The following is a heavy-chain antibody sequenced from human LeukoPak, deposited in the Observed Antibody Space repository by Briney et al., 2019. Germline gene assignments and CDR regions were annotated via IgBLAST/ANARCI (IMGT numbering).Heavy chain of an antibody. CDR1: GGSISSSSYY. J-gene: IGHJ6*03. CDR2: IYYSGST. CDR3: ARIRAESYYYYMDV. Sequence: SEILSLTCTVSGGSISSSSYYWGWIRQPPGKGLEWIGSIYYSGSTYYNPSLKSRVTISVDTSKNQFSLKLSSVTAADTAVYYCARIRAESYYYYMDVWGKGTTVTVSS. V-gene: IGHV4-39*07. D-gene: IGHD1-14*01.